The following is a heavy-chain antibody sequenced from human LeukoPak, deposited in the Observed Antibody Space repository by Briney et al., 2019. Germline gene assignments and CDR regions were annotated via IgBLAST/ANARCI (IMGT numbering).Heavy chain of an antibody. J-gene: IGHJ6*03. CDR1: GFTFSSYW. CDR2: IKQDGSEK. CDR3: ARDATTAPYWYYYMDV. Sequence: QPGGSLRLSCAASGFTFSSYWMSWVRQAPGKGLEWVANIKQDGSEKYYVDSVKGRFTISRDNAKNSLYLQMNSLRAEDTAVYYCARDATTAPYWYYYMDVWGKGITVTVSS. V-gene: IGHV3-7*01. D-gene: IGHD4-17*01.